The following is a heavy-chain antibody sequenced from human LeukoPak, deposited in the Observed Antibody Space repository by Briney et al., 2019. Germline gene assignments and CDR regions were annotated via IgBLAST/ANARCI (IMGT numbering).Heavy chain of an antibody. Sequence: SETLSLTCTVSGGSISSGSYYWSWIRQPAGKGLEWIGRIYTSGSTNYNPSLKSRVTISVDTSKNQFSLKLSSVTAADTAVYYCARGFWSGYYLHYMDVWGKGTTVTVSS. V-gene: IGHV4-61*02. CDR2: IYTSGST. CDR3: ARGFWSGYYLHYMDV. J-gene: IGHJ6*03. D-gene: IGHD3-3*01. CDR1: GGSISSGSYY.